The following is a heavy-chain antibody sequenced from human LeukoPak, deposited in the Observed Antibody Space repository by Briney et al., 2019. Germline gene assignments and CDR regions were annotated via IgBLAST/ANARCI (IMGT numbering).Heavy chain of an antibody. CDR2: ISGSGGNT. D-gene: IGHD3-22*01. J-gene: IGHJ4*02. Sequence: GGSLRLSCAASGFTFSSYAMAWVRQAPGKGLEWASGISGSGGNTYYADSVKGRFTISRDNSKNTLYLQMNSLRAGDTAVYYCAVEKGDSPDYWGQGTLVTVSS. CDR3: AVEKGDSPDY. CDR1: GFTFSSYA. V-gene: IGHV3-23*01.